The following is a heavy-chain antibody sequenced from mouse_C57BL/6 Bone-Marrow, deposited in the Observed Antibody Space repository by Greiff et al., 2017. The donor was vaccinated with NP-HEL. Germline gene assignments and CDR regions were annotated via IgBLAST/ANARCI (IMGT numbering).Heavy chain of an antibody. D-gene: IGHD1-1*02. Sequence: EVKVVESGAGLAKPAETLTLSCSVTGYSITSDYWNWIRKFPGHKLEYMGYISYSGSTYYNPSLKSRISITRDTSKNQSYLQLNSVPTEDTAAYYCARYGGYLYFDVWGTGTTVTVSS. V-gene: IGHV3-8*01. CDR2: ISYSGST. CDR1: GYSITSDY. J-gene: IGHJ1*03. CDR3: ARYGGYLYFDV.